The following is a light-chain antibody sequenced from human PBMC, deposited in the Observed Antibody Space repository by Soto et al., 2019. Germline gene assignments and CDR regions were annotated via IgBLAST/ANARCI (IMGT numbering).Light chain of an antibody. Sequence: EIVLTQSPGTLSLSPGERATLSCRASQSVSSSYLAWYQQKPGQAPRLLIYGASSRATGIPDRFSGSGSGTNLTLTISSLEPEDFAVYYCQQDGSSPYTFGQGTKLEIK. V-gene: IGKV3-20*01. CDR3: QQDGSSPYT. CDR1: QSVSSSY. CDR2: GAS. J-gene: IGKJ2*01.